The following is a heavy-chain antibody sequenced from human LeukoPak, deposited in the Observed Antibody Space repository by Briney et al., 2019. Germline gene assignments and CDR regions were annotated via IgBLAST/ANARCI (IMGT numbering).Heavy chain of an antibody. CDR3: AAAGSISRYFDL. V-gene: IGHV1-58*02. J-gene: IGHJ2*01. CDR1: GFTFTSSA. Sequence: SVEVSCKASGFTFTSSAMQWVRQARGQRPEWMGWIVVGSGNTNYAQKFQERVTITRDMSTSTAYMELSSLRSEDTAVYYCAAAGSISRYFDLWGRGTLVTVSS. D-gene: IGHD4-11*01. CDR2: IVVGSGNT.